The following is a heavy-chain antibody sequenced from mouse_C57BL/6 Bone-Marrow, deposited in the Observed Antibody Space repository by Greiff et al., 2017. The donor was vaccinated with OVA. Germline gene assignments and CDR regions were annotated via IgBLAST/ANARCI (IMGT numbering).Heavy chain of an antibody. CDR2: IYPGSGST. D-gene: IGHD2-3*01. CDR3: ASIYDGYHGGY. CDR1: GYTFTSYW. V-gene: IGHV1-55*01. Sequence: QVHVKQPGAELVKPGASVKMSCKASGYTFTSYWITWVKQRPGQGLEWIGDIYPGSGSTNYNEKFKSKATLTVDTSSSTAYMQLSSLTSEDSAVYYCASIYDGYHGGYWGQGTTLTVSS. J-gene: IGHJ2*01.